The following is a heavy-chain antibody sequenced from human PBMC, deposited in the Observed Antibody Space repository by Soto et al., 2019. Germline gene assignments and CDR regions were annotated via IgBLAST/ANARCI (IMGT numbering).Heavy chain of an antibody. Sequence: SETLSLTCAVYGGSFSGYYWSWIRQPPGKGLEWIGEINHSGSTNYNPSLKSRVTISVDTSKNQFSLKLSSVTAADTAVYYCARDDWNYSYFDYWGQGTLVTVSS. CDR2: INHSGST. CDR1: GGSFSGYY. D-gene: IGHD1-7*01. J-gene: IGHJ4*02. V-gene: IGHV4-34*01. CDR3: ARDDWNYSYFDY.